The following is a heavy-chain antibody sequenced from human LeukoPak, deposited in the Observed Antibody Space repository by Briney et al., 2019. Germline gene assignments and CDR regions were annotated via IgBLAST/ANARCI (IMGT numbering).Heavy chain of an antibody. D-gene: IGHD3-22*01. Sequence: ASVKVSCKASGYTFTSYGISWVRQAPGQGLECMGWISAYNGNTNYAQKLQGRVTMTTGTSTSTAYMELRSLRSDDTAVYYCATGYYDSSGYFLSDYWGQGTLVTVSS. CDR1: GYTFTSYG. J-gene: IGHJ4*02. CDR3: ATGYYDSSGYFLSDY. CDR2: ISAYNGNT. V-gene: IGHV1-18*01.